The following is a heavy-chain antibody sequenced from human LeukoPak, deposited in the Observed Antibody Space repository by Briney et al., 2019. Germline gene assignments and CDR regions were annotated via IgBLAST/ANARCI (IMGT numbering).Heavy chain of an antibody. V-gene: IGHV4-34*01. Sequence: SETLSLTCGVSGGSFSISYWSWIRQPPGKGLEWIGQIYHSGGANYNPSLRSRVTISIDTSKIQLSLRLSSVTAADTAVYYCARHGSYCFDNWGQGTLVTVSS. CDR3: ARHGSYCFDN. D-gene: IGHD3-10*01. J-gene: IGHJ4*02. CDR1: GGSFSISY. CDR2: IYHSGGA.